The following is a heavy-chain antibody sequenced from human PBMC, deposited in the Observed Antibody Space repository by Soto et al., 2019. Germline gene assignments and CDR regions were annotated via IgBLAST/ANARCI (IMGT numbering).Heavy chain of an antibody. CDR3: ARLYSTRYNSDGLDV. V-gene: IGHV4-4*02. Sequence: QVQLQESGPGLVKPSGTLSLSCGVSGGSVLSTNWWTWVRQPPGKGLEWIGEIYHSGSTNYNPSLKGRVTISLDKSKNQFSLHLSHMTAADTAVYYCARLYSTRYNSDGLDVWGQGTPVTVS. J-gene: IGHJ6*02. D-gene: IGHD6-13*01. CDR2: IYHSGST. CDR1: GGSVLSTNW.